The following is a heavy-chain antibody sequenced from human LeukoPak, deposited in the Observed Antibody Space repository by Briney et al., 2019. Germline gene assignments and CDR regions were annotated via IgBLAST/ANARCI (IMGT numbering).Heavy chain of an antibody. V-gene: IGHV3-74*01. D-gene: IGHD3-10*01. CDR3: VRDEYGSESY. CDR1: GFTFSNYW. J-gene: IGHJ4*02. Sequence: GGSLRLSCAASGFTFSNYWMHWVRQAPGKGLVWVSRINSDGSRTTYADSVKGRFTVSRDNAKNTLYLQMNSLRAEDTAVYYCVRDEYGSESYWGQGTLVTVSS. CDR2: INSDGSRT.